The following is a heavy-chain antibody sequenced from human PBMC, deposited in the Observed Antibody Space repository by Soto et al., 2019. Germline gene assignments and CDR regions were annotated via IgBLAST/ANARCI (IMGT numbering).Heavy chain of an antibody. CDR3: AKAGAATSYYYYYYMDV. V-gene: IGHV3-9*01. J-gene: IGHJ6*03. Sequence: VQLVESGGGLVQPGRSLRLSCAASVFTFDDYAMHWVRQAPGKGLEWVSGISWNSGRIGYADSVKGRFTISRDNTKNSLYLQMNFLTTEDTALYYCAKAGAATSYYYYYYMDVWGKGTTVTVSS. CDR2: ISWNSGRI. CDR1: VFTFDDYA. D-gene: IGHD2-15*01.